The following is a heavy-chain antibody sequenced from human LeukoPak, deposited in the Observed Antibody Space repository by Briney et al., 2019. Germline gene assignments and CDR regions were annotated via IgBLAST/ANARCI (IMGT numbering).Heavy chain of an antibody. V-gene: IGHV4-59*01. J-gene: IGHJ5*02. CDR2: INYSGST. CDR1: GGSISSYY. Sequence: PSEIRSLTCTVSGGSISSYYWSWIRQPPGKGLEWSGYINYSGSTNYNPSLKSRVTISVDTSKNQFSLKLSSVTAADTAVYYCARVREPEFWSGYFSWFDPWGQGTLVTVSS. D-gene: IGHD3-3*01. CDR3: ARVREPEFWSGYFSWFDP.